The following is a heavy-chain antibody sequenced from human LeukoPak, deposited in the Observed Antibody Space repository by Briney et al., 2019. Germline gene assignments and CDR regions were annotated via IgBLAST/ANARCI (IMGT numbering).Heavy chain of an antibody. CDR3: ARVVYCNGGSCHIFAFDI. D-gene: IGHD2-15*01. Sequence: GGSLRLSCAASGFTFSSYSMSWVRQAPGKGLEWVSYISNSGSAKFYADSVKGRFTISRDNAKNSLYLQLNSLRAEDTAVYYCARVVYCNGGSCHIFAFDIWGQGTMVTVSS. J-gene: IGHJ3*02. CDR2: ISNSGSAK. CDR1: GFTFSSYS. V-gene: IGHV3-48*04.